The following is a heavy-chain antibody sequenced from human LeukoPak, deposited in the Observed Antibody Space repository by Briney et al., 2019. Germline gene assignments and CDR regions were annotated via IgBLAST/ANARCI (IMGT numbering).Heavy chain of an antibody. CDR2: ISSSSSYI. D-gene: IGHD3-3*01. V-gene: IGHV3-21*01. CDR3: ARSLILEWLPIDY. Sequence: PGGSLRLSCAASGFTFSSYSMNWVRQAPGKGLEWVSSISSSSSYIYYADSVKGRFTISRDNAKNSLYLQMNSLRAEDTAVYYCARSLILEWLPIDYWGQGTLVTVSS. CDR1: GFTFSSYS. J-gene: IGHJ4*02.